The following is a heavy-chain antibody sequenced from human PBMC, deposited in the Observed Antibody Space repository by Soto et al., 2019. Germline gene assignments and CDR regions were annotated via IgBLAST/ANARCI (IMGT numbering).Heavy chain of an antibody. CDR3: ATDLPGGEDDHYGMDV. J-gene: IGHJ6*02. V-gene: IGHV3-23*01. CDR2: ISVSGGSR. CDR1: GFTFSTYA. D-gene: IGHD2-21*01. Sequence: EVQLLESGGGLVQPGGSLRLSCAASGFTFSTYAMSWVRQTPGKGPEWVSGISVSGGSRYYADSVKGRFTISRDTSKNTLYLQMNSLRAEDTASYYCATDLPGGEDDHYGMDVWGQGTTVTVSS.